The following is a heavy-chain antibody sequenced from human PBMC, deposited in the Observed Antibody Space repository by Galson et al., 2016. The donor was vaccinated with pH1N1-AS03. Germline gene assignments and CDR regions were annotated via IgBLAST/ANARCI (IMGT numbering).Heavy chain of an antibody. D-gene: IGHD4-17*01. CDR2: IYSGGSA. J-gene: IGHJ2*01. CDR1: RLTFSSNY. Sequence: SLRLSCAASRLTFSSNYMSWVRQAPGKGLEWVAVIYSGGSAYYADSVKGRFTISRHNSKNRLYLTMNSLRAEDTAVYYCAREAVSRYWYFDLWGRGTLVTVSS. V-gene: IGHV3-53*04. CDR3: AREAVSRYWYFDL.